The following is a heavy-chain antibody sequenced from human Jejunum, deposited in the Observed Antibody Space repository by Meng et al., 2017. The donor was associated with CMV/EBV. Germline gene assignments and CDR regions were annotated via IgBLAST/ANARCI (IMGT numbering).Heavy chain of an antibody. D-gene: IGHD3-3*01. V-gene: IGHV3-7*01. CDR1: GFTFSNYW. CDR3: ATNYDFWSGYTFDP. J-gene: IGHJ5*02. CDR2: IKEDGTQK. Sequence: SGFTFSNYWMSWVRQAPGKGLEWVANIKEDGTQKYYMDSVKGRFTISRDNGKNSLYLQMNSVRAGDTAVYYCATNYDFWSGYTFDPWGQGTRVTVSS.